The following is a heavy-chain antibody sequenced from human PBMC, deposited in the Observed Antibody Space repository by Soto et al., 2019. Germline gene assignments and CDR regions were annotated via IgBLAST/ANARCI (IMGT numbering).Heavy chain of an antibody. V-gene: IGHV4-39*01. CDR2: VYYDEST. CDR1: GVSLNSGHYY. J-gene: IGHJ4*02. D-gene: IGHD2-15*01. Sequence: QVQLQESGPGLLELLETLSLTCSVSGVSLNSGHYYWVWVRQSPGKGLAWIASVYYDESTYYNPSLKSRVTISIDKPRNQFSLTLKSVTAADTAVYYCGKVLIGATRHADVDSWGQGARVTVSS. CDR3: GKVLIGATRHADVDS.